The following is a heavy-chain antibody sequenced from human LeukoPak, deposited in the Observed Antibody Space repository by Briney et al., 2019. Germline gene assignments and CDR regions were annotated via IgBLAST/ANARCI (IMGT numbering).Heavy chain of an antibody. CDR2: IYSGGST. CDR1: GFTVSSNY. J-gene: IGHJ4*02. V-gene: IGHV3-66*01. Sequence: QPGGSLRLSCAASGFTVSSNYMSLVRQAPGKGLEWVSVIYSGGSTYYADSVKGRFTISRDNSKNTLYLQMNSLRAEDTAVYYCARVHSSSWYYFDYWGQGTLVTVSS. CDR3: ARVHSSSWYYFDY. D-gene: IGHD6-13*01.